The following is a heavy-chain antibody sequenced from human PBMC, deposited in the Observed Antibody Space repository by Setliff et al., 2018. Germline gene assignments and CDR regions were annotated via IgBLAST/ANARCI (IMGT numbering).Heavy chain of an antibody. V-gene: IGHV2-5*02. CDR2: IYWDDDK. D-gene: IGHD3-10*01. J-gene: IGHJ4*02. CDR3: ARLQGYYTSGSYDY. CDR1: GFSLSTDGVS. Sequence: GSGPTLVNPTQTLTLTCTFSGFSLSTDGVSVGWIRQPPGKALEWLALIYWDDDKRYSTSLKSRLTISKDTSKNQVVLTMTNLDPVDTATYYCARLQGYYTSGSYDYWGQGTLVTVSS.